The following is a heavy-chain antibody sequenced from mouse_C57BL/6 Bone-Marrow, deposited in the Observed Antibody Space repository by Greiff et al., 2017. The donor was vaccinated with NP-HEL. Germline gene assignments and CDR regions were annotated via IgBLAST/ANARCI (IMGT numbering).Heavy chain of an antibody. J-gene: IGHJ2*01. V-gene: IGHV1-7*01. CDR3: ARSAYSKYVDY. CDR2: INPSSGYT. D-gene: IGHD2-5*01. Sequence: QVQLQQSGAELAKPGASVKLSCKASGYTFTSYWMHWVKQRPGQGLEWIGYINPSSGYTKSNQKFKDKATLTADKSSSTAYMQLSSLTYEDSEVYYCARSAYSKYVDYWGQDTTLTDSS. CDR1: GYTFTSYW.